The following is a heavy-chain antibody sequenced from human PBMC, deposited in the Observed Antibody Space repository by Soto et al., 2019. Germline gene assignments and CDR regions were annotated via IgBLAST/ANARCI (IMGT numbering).Heavy chain of an antibody. V-gene: IGHV1-69*01. J-gene: IGHJ4*02. D-gene: IGHD6-19*01. CDR1: GGTFSSYA. CDR3: ARDLVAVAGIGGGDLN. Sequence: QVQLVQSGAEVKKPGSSVKVSCKDSGGTFSSYAISWVRQAPGQGLEWMGGIIPIFGTANYAQKFQGRVTITADESTSTAYMELSSLRSEDTAVYYCARDLVAVAGIGGGDLNWGQGTLVTVSS. CDR2: IIPIFGTA.